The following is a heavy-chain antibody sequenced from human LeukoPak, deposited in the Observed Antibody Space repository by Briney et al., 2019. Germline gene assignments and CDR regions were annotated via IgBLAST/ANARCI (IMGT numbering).Heavy chain of an antibody. V-gene: IGHV3-23*01. D-gene: IGHD3-10*01. CDR3: AKDSQPTMVRGVIITGDYYYMDV. CDR1: GFTFRSYG. J-gene: IGHJ6*03. CDR2: ISGSGGST. Sequence: PGGSLRLSCAASGFTFRSYGMSWVRQAPGKGLEWVSTISGSGGSTYYADSVKGWFTISRDNSKNTLYLQMNSLRAEDTAVYYCAKDSQPTMVRGVIITGDYYYMDVWGKGTTVTISS.